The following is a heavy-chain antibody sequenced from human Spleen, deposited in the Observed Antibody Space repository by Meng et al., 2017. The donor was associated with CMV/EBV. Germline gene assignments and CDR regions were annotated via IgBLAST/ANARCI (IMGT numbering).Heavy chain of an antibody. CDR1: GFTFSSYG. D-gene: IGHD6-6*01. V-gene: IGHV3-74*01. J-gene: IGHJ4*02. CDR3: ARERTSFLDY. Sequence: GESLKISCAASGFTFSSYGMHWVRQAPGKGLVWVARINSDGSSTYADSVKGRFTISRDNAKNTLYVQMNSPRAEDTAVYYCARERTSFLDYWGQGTLVTVSS. CDR2: INSDGSST.